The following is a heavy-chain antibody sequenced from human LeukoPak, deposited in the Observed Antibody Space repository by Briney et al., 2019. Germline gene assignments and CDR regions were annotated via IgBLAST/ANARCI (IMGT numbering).Heavy chain of an antibody. CDR2: IYYSGSTNYNSGST. D-gene: IGHD6-19*01. V-gene: IGHV4-59*08. Sequence: SETLSLTCTVSGGSISSYYWSWIRQPPGKGLEWIGYIYYSGSTNYNSGSTNYNPSLKSRVTISVDASKNQFSLKVSSVTAADTAIYYCARRTSSCLLYFDYWGQGTLVTVSS. J-gene: IGHJ4*02. CDR3: ARRTSSCLLYFDY. CDR1: GGSISSYY.